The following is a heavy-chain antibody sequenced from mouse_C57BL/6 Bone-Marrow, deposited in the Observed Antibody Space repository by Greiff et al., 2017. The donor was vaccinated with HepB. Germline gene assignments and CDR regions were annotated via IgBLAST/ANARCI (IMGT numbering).Heavy chain of an antibody. CDR1: GYSITSGYY. V-gene: IGHV3-6*01. D-gene: IGHD3-3*01. J-gene: IGHJ3*01. CDR3: ARRAAWFAY. Sequence: DVKLQESGPGLVKPSQSLSLTCSVTGYSITSGYYWNWIRQFPGNKLEWMGYISYDGSNNYNPSLKNRISITRDTSKNQFFLKLNSVTTEDTATYYCARRAAWFAYWGQGTLVTVSA. CDR2: ISYDGSN.